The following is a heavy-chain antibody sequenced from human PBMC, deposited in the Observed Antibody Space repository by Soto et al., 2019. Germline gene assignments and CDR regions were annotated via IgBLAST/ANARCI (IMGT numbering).Heavy chain of an antibody. V-gene: IGHV3-23*01. CDR3: AKDRDYPRDQFHY. D-gene: IGHD2-2*01. Sequence: GGSLRLSCTASGLTFTYYAFIWVRQAPGKGLEWVSAISANGQGIYYADSVRGRFTISRDNSKNTVFLHMDSLRAEDTAVYYCAKDRDYPRDQFHYWGQGTLVTVSS. CDR1: GLTFTYYA. J-gene: IGHJ4*02. CDR2: ISANGQGI.